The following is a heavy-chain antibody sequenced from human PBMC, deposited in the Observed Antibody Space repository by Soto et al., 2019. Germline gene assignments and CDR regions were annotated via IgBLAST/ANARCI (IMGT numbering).Heavy chain of an antibody. CDR1: GYTLTELS. Sequence: SVEVSCRVSGYTLTELSMHWVRQAPGKGLEWMGGFDPEDGETIYAQKFQGRVTMTEDTSTDTAYMELSSLRSEDTAVYYCATEYCTNGVCFNWFDPWGQGTLVTVSS. V-gene: IGHV1-24*01. J-gene: IGHJ5*02. D-gene: IGHD2-8*01. CDR3: ATEYCTNGVCFNWFDP. CDR2: FDPEDGET.